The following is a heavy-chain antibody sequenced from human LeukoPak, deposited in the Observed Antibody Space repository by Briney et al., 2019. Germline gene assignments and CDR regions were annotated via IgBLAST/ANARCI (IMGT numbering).Heavy chain of an antibody. D-gene: IGHD6-13*01. J-gene: IGHJ6*03. CDR2: IYYSGST. Sequence: SETLSLTCTVSGGSISSYYGSWIRQPPGKGLEWIGYIYYSGSTNYNPSLKIRVTISVDTSKNQFSLKLSSVTAAVTAVYYCARYSSSWYTPGGDYYYMDVWGKGTTVTISS. CDR3: ARYSSSWYTPGGDYYYMDV. CDR1: GGSISSYY. V-gene: IGHV4-59*01.